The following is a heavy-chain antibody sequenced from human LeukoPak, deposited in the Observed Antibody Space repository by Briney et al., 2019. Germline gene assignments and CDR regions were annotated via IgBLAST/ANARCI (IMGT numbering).Heavy chain of an antibody. CDR2: IIPIFGIA. J-gene: IGHJ2*01. CDR3: ARDLEMATTLYWYFDL. Sequence: ASVKVSCKASGYTFTNYANSWVRQAPGQGLEWMGRIIPIFGIANSAQKFQGRVTITADKSTNTAYMELSSLRSEDTAVYYCARDLEMATTLYWYFDLWGRGTLVTVSS. V-gene: IGHV1-69*04. D-gene: IGHD5-24*01. CDR1: GYTFTNYA.